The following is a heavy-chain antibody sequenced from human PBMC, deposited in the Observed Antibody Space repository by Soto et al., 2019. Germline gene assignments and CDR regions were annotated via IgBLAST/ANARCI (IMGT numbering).Heavy chain of an antibody. Sequence: GGSLRLSCAASGFTFSSYAMSWVRQAPGKGLEWVSAISGSGGSTYYADSVKGRFTISRDNSKNTLYLQMNSLRAEDTAVYYCAKDYRDYGDYARPTGARVDVPAHRLTSDAFDIWGQGTMVTVSS. V-gene: IGHV3-23*01. J-gene: IGHJ3*02. CDR3: AKDYRDYGDYARPTGARVDVPAHRLTSDAFDI. CDR1: GFTFSSYA. CDR2: ISGSGGST. D-gene: IGHD4-17*01.